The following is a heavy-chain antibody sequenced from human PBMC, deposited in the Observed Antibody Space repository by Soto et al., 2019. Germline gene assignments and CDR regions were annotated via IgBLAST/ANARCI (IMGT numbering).Heavy chain of an antibody. J-gene: IGHJ4*02. D-gene: IGHD3-22*01. V-gene: IGHV3-11*01. Sequence: QVQLVESGGGVVKPGGSLRLSCEASGFTFSDYYMTWIRQAPGKGLEWISYISGGGGSTIQYTDSVKGRFTISRDNAKNSLYLQMNSLRGEDTAVYYCARNRGFYDSSGLDYWGQGSLVTVSS. CDR3: ARNRGFYDSSGLDY. CDR1: GFTFSDYY. CDR2: ISGGGGSTI.